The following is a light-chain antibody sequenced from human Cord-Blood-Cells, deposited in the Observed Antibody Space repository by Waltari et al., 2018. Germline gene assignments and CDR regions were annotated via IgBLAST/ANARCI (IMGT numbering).Light chain of an antibody. V-gene: IGLV2-23*03. CDR3: CSYAGSSTFL. Sequence: QSALTQPASVSGSPGQSITISCPGTSSDVGSSNLVTWSKQHTGKAPKLMIHERSKRPSGVSNRFSGSKSANTASLTISGLQAEDEAVYYCCSYAGSSTFLFGGGTSLTVL. CDR1: SSDVGSSNL. J-gene: IGLJ2*01. CDR2: ERS.